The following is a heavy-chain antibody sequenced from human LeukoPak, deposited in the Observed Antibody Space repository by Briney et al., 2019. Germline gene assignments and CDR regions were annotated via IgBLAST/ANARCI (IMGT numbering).Heavy chain of an antibody. CDR1: GGTFISYT. Sequence: SSVNVSCKASGGTFISYTISWVRQAPGQGLEWMGRITPILRIANYAQKFQGRVTITADKSTSTAYMELSSLRSEDTAVYYCARDSPPLYYDSSGYYYYWGQGTLVTVSS. J-gene: IGHJ4*02. V-gene: IGHV1-69*04. D-gene: IGHD3-22*01. CDR2: ITPILRIA. CDR3: ARDSPPLYYDSSGYYYY.